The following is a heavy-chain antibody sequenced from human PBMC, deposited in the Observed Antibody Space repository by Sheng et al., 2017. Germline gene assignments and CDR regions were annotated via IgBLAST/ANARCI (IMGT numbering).Heavy chain of an antibody. J-gene: IGHJ4*02. CDR1: GFTFSSYE. V-gene: IGHV3-48*03. Sequence: QLVESGGGLVLPGGSLRLSCAASGFTFSSYEMNWVRQSPGKGLELLSYISASGGTIYYADSVEGRFIISRDNAKSSLYLQMNSLRVEDTAIYYCARAYTGDYWGQGTLVT. D-gene: IGHD2-2*02. CDR2: ISASGGTI. CDR3: ARAYTGDY.